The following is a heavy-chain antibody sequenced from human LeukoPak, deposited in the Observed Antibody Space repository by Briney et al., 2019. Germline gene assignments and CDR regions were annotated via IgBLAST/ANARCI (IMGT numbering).Heavy chain of an antibody. V-gene: IGHV4-38-2*01. J-gene: IGHJ4*02. Sequence: PSETLSLTCAVSGYSISSGYYWGWIRQPPGKGLEWIGSIYHSGSTYYNPSLKSRVTISVDTSKNQFSLKLSSVTAADTAVYYCARLQGYSDYWGQGTLVTVSS. D-gene: IGHD4-11*01. CDR2: IYHSGST. CDR1: GYSISSGYY. CDR3: ARLQGYSDY.